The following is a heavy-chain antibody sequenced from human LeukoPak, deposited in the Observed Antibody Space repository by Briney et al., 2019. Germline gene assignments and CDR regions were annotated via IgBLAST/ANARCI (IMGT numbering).Heavy chain of an antibody. V-gene: IGHV3-66*01. CDR1: GFIVSNNY. CDR2: IYRGGSS. J-gene: IGHJ4*02. Sequence: TGGPLRLSCVASGFIVSNNYMSWVRQAPGMGLEWVSTIYRGGSSFYADSVKGRFTISRDNSKSTLYLQMDSLRAEDTAVYYCASDLSTWFDWGQGTQVTVAS. D-gene: IGHD6-13*01. CDR3: ASDLSTWFD.